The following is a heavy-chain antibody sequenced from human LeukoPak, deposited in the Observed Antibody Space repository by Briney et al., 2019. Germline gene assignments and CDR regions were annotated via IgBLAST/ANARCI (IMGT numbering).Heavy chain of an antibody. CDR3: ARHRLWFGEFV. Sequence: PSETPSLTCAVYGGSFSGYYWSWIRQPPGKGLEWIGEINHSGSTNYNPSLKSRVTISVDTSKNQFSLKLSSVTAADTAVHYCARHRLWFGEFVWGQGTLVTVSS. D-gene: IGHD3-10*01. J-gene: IGHJ4*02. CDR2: INHSGST. CDR1: GGSFSGYY. V-gene: IGHV4-34*01.